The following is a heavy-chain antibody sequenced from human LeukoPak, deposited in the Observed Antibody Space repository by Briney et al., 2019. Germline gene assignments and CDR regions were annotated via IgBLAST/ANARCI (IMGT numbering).Heavy chain of an antibody. CDR1: GFTVSSNY. V-gene: IGHV3-53*01. D-gene: IGHD3-3*01. Sequence: GGSLRLSCAASGFTVSSNYMSWVRQAPGKGLEWVSVIYSGGSTYYADSVKGRFTISRDNSKNTLYLQMNSLRAEDTAVYYCARESTYYDFWSGYYASNWFDPWGQGTLVTVSS. CDR3: ARESTYYDFWSGYYASNWFDP. J-gene: IGHJ5*02. CDR2: IYSGGST.